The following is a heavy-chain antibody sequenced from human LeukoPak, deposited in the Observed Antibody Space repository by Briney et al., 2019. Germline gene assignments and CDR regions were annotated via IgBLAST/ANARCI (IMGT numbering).Heavy chain of an antibody. J-gene: IGHJ4*02. CDR3: ARTNTVYGEFDY. V-gene: IGHV3-53*01. D-gene: IGHD5/OR15-5a*01. CDR1: GLTVTDNY. CDR2: IFPDGRT. Sequence: GGSLRLSCAASGLTVTDNYFSWVRQAPGKGLEWVSVIFPDGRTYHADSVKGRFTISRDRPKNTLLLQMNSLRADDTALYYCARTNTVYGEFDYSGQGILVTVSS.